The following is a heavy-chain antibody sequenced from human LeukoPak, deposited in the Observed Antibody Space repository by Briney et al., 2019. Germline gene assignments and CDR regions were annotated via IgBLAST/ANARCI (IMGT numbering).Heavy chain of an antibody. CDR3: ARVSTGRGYSYGSVDY. D-gene: IGHD5-18*01. CDR1: GGSISSSNW. J-gene: IGHJ4*02. V-gene: IGHV4-4*02. Sequence: PSETLSLTCAVSGGSISSSNWWSWVRQPPGKGLEWIGEIYHSGSTNYNPSLKSRVTISVDKSKNQFSLKLSSVTAADTAVYYCARVSTGRGYSYGSVDYWGQGTLVTVSS. CDR2: IYHSGST.